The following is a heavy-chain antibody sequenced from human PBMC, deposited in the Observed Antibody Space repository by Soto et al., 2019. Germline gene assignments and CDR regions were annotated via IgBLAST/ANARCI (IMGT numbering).Heavy chain of an antibody. V-gene: IGHV2-70*13. CDR1: GFSLTSPGMC. CDR3: ARSIRGPRRFNGMDV. Sequence: ESGPTLVNPTETLTLTCTFSGFSLTSPGMCVSWIRQSPGKALEWLALIERDDDDKYYSTSLKTRLTISKDTRKNQVVLTMANMEPADTATYCCARSIRGPRRFNGMDVWGQGTTVTVSS. J-gene: IGHJ6*02. D-gene: IGHD1-20*01. CDR2: IERDDDDK.